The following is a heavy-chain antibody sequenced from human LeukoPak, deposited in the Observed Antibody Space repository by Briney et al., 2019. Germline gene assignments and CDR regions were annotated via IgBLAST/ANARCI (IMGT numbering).Heavy chain of an antibody. V-gene: IGHV4-59*01. D-gene: IGHD6-19*01. CDR2: IYYSGST. CDR3: ARGKRYSSGYFDY. J-gene: IGHJ4*02. CDR1: GGSISSYY. Sequence: SETLSLTCTVSGGSISSYYWSWIRQPPGKGLEWIGYIYYSGSTNYNPSFKSRVTISVDTSKNQFSLKLSSVTAADTAVYYCARGKRYSSGYFDYWGQGTLVTVSS.